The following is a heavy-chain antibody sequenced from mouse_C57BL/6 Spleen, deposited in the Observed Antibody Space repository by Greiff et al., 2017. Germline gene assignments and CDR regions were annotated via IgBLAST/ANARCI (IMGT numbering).Heavy chain of an antibody. D-gene: IGHD1-1*01. J-gene: IGHJ2*01. CDR2: IYPGDGDT. V-gene: IGHV1-82*01. CDR3: ASTGSSYVYYFDY. CDR1: GYAFSSSW. Sequence: VQLQQSGPELVKPGASVKISCKASGYAFSSSWMNWVKQRPGKGLEWIGRIYPGDGDTNYNGKFKGKATLTADKSSSTAYMQLSSLTSEDSAVYFCASTGSSYVYYFDYWGQGTTLTVSS.